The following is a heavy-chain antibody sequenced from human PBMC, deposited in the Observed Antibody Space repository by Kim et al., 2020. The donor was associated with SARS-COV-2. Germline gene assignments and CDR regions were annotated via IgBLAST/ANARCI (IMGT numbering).Heavy chain of an antibody. Sequence: GGSLRLSCGGSGFTLSSYEMNWVRQAPGKGLEWVSYISSSGSTIYYAASVKGRFTVSRDNGKKSLYLQMNSLRAEDTAVYYCATSGYMHEMDVWGKGTTV. CDR1: GFTLSSYE. D-gene: IGHD3-10*01. J-gene: IGHJ6*03. CDR2: ISSSGSTI. V-gene: IGHV3-48*03. CDR3: ATSGYMHEMDV.